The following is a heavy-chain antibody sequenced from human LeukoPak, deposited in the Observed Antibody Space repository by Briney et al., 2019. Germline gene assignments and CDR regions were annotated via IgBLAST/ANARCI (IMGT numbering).Heavy chain of an antibody. CDR3: ASLTVTENYYGMDV. CDR2: TYNSGST. J-gene: IGHJ6*02. CDR1: GGSISIYY. D-gene: IGHD4-11*01. Sequence: SETLSLTCTVSGGSISIYYWSWIRQPPGKGLEWIGYTYNSGSTNYNPSLKSRVTISVDTSKNQFSLKLSSVTAADTAVYCCASLTVTENYYGMDVWGQGTTVTVSS. V-gene: IGHV4-59*01.